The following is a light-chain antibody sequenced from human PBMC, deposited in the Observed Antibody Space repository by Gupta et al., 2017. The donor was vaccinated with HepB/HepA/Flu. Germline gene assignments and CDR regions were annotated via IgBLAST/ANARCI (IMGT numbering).Light chain of an antibody. V-gene: IGLV2-14*01. CDR3: SSYTTSSSVV. J-gene: IGLJ2*01. Sequence: QSALTKPASVSGSPGQSFTISCTGTSSDVGRYNYVSWYQQHPGKAPKLIIYDVSHRPSGVSNRFSGSNSGNTASLTISGLQPEDEAEYSCSSYTTSSSVVFGGGTELTVL. CDR1: SSDVGRYNY. CDR2: DVS.